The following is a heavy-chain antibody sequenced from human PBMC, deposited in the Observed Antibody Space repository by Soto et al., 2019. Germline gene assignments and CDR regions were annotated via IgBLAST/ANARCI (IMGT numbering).Heavy chain of an antibody. J-gene: IGHJ4*02. Sequence: GASVKVSCKASGGTFSSYAISWVRQAPGQGLEWMGGIIPIFGTANYAQKFQGRVTITADESTTTAYMELSSLRSEDTAVYYCASLTPQYCTNGVCLGYWGQGTLVTVSS. CDR3: ASLTPQYCTNGVCLGY. CDR1: GGTFSSYA. D-gene: IGHD2-8*01. CDR2: IIPIFGTA. V-gene: IGHV1-69*13.